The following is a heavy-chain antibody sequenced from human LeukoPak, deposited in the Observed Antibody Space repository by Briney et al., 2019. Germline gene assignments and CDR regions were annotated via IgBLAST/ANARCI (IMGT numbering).Heavy chain of an antibody. CDR2: ISSSSSYI. CDR1: GFTFSSYS. J-gene: IGHJ6*03. V-gene: IGHV3-21*01. D-gene: IGHD3-10*01. Sequence: GGSLRLSCAASGFTFSSYSMNWVRQAPGKGLEWVSSISSSSSYIYYADSVKGRFTISRDNAKNSLYLQMNSLRAEDTAVYYCARDSDGSGSYVYYYYYYYMDVWGKGTTVTVSS. CDR3: ARDSDGSGSYVYYYYYYYMDV.